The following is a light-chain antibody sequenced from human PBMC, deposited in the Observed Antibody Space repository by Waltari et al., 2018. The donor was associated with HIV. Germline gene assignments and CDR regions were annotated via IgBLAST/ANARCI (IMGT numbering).Light chain of an antibody. V-gene: IGLV1-51*01. Sequence: QSVLTQPPSVSAAPGQTVSISCSGSTSNIGNNYVSWYQQLPATAPKLLISDNNKRPSGIPDRFSGSKSGTSATLGITGLQTGDEADYYCGTWDSSLSAVLFGGGTQLTVL. CDR1: TSNIGNNY. CDR2: DNN. J-gene: IGLJ2*01. CDR3: GTWDSSLSAVL.